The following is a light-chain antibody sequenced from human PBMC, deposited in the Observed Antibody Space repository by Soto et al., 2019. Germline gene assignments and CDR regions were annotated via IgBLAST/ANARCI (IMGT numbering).Light chain of an antibody. CDR3: QQYGSSPRT. CDR1: QSVSSSY. J-gene: IGKJ1*01. V-gene: IGKV3-20*01. Sequence: EIVLTQSPGTLSVSPGERATLSCRASQSVSSSYLAWYQQKPGQAPRLLIHGASSRATGIPDRFSGSGSGTEFTLTISRLEPEDFAVYYCQQYGSSPRTFGQGTKVDIK. CDR2: GAS.